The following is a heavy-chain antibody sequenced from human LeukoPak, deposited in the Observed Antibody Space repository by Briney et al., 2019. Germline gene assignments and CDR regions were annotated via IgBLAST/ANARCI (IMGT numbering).Heavy chain of an antibody. CDR2: IRSKANSYAT. CDR3: TGRITMVRGVFFGYDY. CDR1: GFTVSSNY. V-gene: IGHV3-73*01. J-gene: IGHJ4*02. D-gene: IGHD3-10*01. Sequence: GGSLRLSCAASGFTVSSNYMSWVRQASGKGLEWVGRIRSKANSYATAYAASVKGRFTISRDDSKNTAYLQMNSLKTEDTAVYYCTGRITMVRGVFFGYDYWGQGTLVTVSS.